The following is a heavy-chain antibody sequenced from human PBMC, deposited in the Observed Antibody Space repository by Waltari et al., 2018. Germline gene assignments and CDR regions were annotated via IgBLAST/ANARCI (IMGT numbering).Heavy chain of an antibody. CDR2: IYYSGST. CDR3: ARDKNPLYDSSGHDAFDI. D-gene: IGHD3-22*01. CDR1: GGSISSGDYY. J-gene: IGHJ3*02. Sequence: QVQLQESGPGLVKPSQTLSLTCTVSGGSISSGDYYWSWIRQPPGKGLEWIGYIYYSGSTYYNPSLKSRVTISVDTSKNQFSLKLSSVTAADTAVYYCARDKNPLYDSSGHDAFDIWGQGTMVTVSS. V-gene: IGHV4-30-4*08.